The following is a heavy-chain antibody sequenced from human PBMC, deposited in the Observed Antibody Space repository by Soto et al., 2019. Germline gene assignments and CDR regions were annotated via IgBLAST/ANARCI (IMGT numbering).Heavy chain of an antibody. CDR3: ARGRGPADRTQDFFWY. CDR2: INPSGGST. Sequence: QVQLVQSGAEVKKPGASVKVSCKASGYTFTSYYMHWVRQAPGQGLEWMGLINPSGGSTNYAQKCQGRVLMTMDRTTSTVDMALSSLCSEDSAADSCARGRGPADRTQDFFWYWGQGTLVTVSS. D-gene: IGHD3-3*01. CDR1: GYTFTSYY. J-gene: IGHJ4*02. V-gene: IGHV1-46*01.